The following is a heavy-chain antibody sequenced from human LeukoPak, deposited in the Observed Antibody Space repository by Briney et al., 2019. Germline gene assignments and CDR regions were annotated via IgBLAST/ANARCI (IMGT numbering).Heavy chain of an antibody. CDR3: ARREAALLWFGELPGMDV. CDR1: GGSFSGYY. Sequence: PSETLSLTCAVYGGSFSGYYWSWVRQPPGKGLKWIGEINHSGSTNYIPSLKSRVTISVDTSKNQFSLKLSSVTAADTAVYYCARREAALLWFGELPGMDVWGQGTMVTVSS. J-gene: IGHJ6*02. V-gene: IGHV4-34*01. CDR2: INHSGST. D-gene: IGHD3-10*01.